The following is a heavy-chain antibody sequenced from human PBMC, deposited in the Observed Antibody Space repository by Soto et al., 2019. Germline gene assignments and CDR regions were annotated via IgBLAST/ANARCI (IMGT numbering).Heavy chain of an antibody. Sequence: PSETLSLTCTVSGGSISSSSYYWGWIRQPPGKGLEWIGSIYYSGSTYYNPSLKSRVTISVDTSKNQFSLKLSSVTAADTAVYYCAGGYSSGWDAFDIWSQGTMVTVSS. CDR1: GGSISSSSYY. V-gene: IGHV4-39*01. CDR3: AGGYSSGWDAFDI. D-gene: IGHD6-19*01. J-gene: IGHJ3*02. CDR2: IYYSGST.